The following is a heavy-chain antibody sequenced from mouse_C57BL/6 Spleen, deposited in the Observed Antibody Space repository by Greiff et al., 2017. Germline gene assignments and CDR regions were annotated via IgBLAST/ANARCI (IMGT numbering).Heavy chain of an antibody. J-gene: IGHJ1*03. CDR3: ARRDYYGSNWYFDV. CDR1: GFTFSSYG. V-gene: IGHV5-6*02. CDR2: ISSGGSYT. Sequence: EVNVVGSGGDLVKPGGSLKLSCAASGFTFSSYGMSWVRQTPDKRLEWVATISSGGSYTYYPDSVKGRFTISRDNAKNTLYLQMSSLKSEDTAMYYCARRDYYGSNWYFDVWGTGTTVTVSS. D-gene: IGHD1-1*01.